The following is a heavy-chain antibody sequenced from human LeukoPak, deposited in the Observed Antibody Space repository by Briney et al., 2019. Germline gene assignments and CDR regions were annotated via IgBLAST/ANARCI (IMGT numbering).Heavy chain of an antibody. CDR2: ISSSSSYI. Sequence: GSLRLSCAASGFTFSSYSMNWVRQAPGKGLEWVSSISSSSSYIYYADSVKGRFTISRDNAKNSLYLQMNSLRAEDTAVYYCARVLEAAAGASGYWGQGTLVTVSS. D-gene: IGHD6-13*01. V-gene: IGHV3-21*01. CDR3: ARVLEAAAGASGY. CDR1: GFTFSSYS. J-gene: IGHJ4*02.